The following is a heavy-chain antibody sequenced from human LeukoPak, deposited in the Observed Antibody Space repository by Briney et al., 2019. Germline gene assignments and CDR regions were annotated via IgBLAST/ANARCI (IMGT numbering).Heavy chain of an antibody. CDR3: ARAKGEDDDFWSRYYYGMDV. J-gene: IGHJ6*02. CDR2: IIPIFGTA. V-gene: IGHV1-69*13. Sequence: ASVKTSCKASGGTFSSSTISWVRQAPGQGLEWMGGIIPIFGTANYAQKFQGRVTITADESTSTAYMDLSSLRSEDTAVYYCARAKGEDDDFWSRYYYGMDVWGQGTTVTVSS. CDR1: GGTFSSST. D-gene: IGHD3-3*01.